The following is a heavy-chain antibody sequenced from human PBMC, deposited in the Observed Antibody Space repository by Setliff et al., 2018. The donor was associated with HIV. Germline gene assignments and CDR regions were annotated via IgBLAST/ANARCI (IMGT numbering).Heavy chain of an antibody. CDR1: GYTFTTYS. D-gene: IGHD3-10*01. CDR2: INVGKGDT. CDR3: ARGALLAVFDFDY. Sequence: ASVKVSCKASGYTFTTYSLHWVRQAPGQSLEWMGWINVGKGDTKYSQEFQGRITITRDTSANTAYMELSSLRSDDTAVYFCARGALLAVFDFDYWGHGTLVTVS. J-gene: IGHJ4*01. V-gene: IGHV1-3*01.